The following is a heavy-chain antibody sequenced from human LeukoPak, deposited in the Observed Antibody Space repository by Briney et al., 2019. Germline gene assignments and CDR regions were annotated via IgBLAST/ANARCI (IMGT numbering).Heavy chain of an antibody. CDR3: ARDGAAAGLYFDY. D-gene: IGHD6-13*01. V-gene: IGHV3-7*01. J-gene: IGHJ4*02. Sequence: GGSLRLSCAASGFTFNSYWMNWVRQAPGKGLEWVASIKQDGSEKYYVDSVKGRFTISRDNAKNSLYLQMNSLGAEDTAVYYCARDGAAAGLYFDYWGQGTLVTVSS. CDR2: IKQDGSEK. CDR1: GFTFNSYW.